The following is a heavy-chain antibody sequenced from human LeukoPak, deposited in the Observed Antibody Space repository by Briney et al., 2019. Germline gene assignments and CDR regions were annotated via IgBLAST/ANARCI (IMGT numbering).Heavy chain of an antibody. CDR3: AKAPAWGIVVDWFDP. Sequence: GGSLRLSCGASGFTFSAYTIHWVRQAPGKGLEWVSAISGSGGSTYYADSVKGRFTISRDNSKNTLYLQMNSLRAEDTAVYYCAKAPAWGIVVDWFDPWGQGTLVTVSS. D-gene: IGHD3-22*01. J-gene: IGHJ5*02. CDR2: ISGSGGST. CDR1: GFTFSAYT. V-gene: IGHV3-23*01.